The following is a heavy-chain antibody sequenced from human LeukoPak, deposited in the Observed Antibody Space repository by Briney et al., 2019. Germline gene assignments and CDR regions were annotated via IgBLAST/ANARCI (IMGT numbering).Heavy chain of an antibody. CDR1: GGSISSGGYS. V-gene: IGHV4-30-2*01. CDR3: ARGGGYSGYDTETFDY. CDR2: IYHSGST. Sequence: SETLSLTCAVSGGSISSGGYSWSWIRQPPGKGLEWIGYIYHSGSTYYNPSLKSRVTISVDRSKNQFSLKLSSVTAADTAVYYRARGGGYSGYDTETFDYWGQGTLVTVSS. D-gene: IGHD5-12*01. J-gene: IGHJ4*02.